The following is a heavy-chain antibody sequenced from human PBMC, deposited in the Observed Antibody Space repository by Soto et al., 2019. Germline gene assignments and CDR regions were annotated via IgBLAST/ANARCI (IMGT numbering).Heavy chain of an antibody. D-gene: IGHD2-15*01. CDR2: IFYNGNT. CDR3: ARLRGSGPNFFFDN. CDR1: GGSITSGDYY. J-gene: IGHJ4*02. Sequence: SETLCLTCTVSGGSITSGDYYWTWVRQHPGKGLEWIGYIFYNGNTYYNPSLRSQTTISVDTSKNQFSLKVTSVTAADTAVYYCARLRGSGPNFFFDNWGRGTLVTVSS. V-gene: IGHV4-31*01.